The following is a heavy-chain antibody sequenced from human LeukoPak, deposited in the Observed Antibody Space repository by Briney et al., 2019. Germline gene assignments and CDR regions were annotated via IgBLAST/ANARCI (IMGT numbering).Heavy chain of an antibody. J-gene: IGHJ4*02. V-gene: IGHV3-48*02. CDR1: GFTFSSYS. CDR2: ISSSSTI. Sequence: GGSLRLSCAASGFTFSSYSMNWVRQAPGKGLEWVSYISSSSTIYYADSVKGRFTISRDNAKNSLYLQMNSLRDEDTAVYYCASTFWSGYSTVDYWGQGTLVTVSS. CDR3: ASTFWSGYSTVDY. D-gene: IGHD3-3*01.